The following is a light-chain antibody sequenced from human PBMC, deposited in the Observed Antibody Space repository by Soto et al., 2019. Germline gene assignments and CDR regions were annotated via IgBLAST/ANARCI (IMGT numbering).Light chain of an antibody. Sequence: IVLTQSQATLSLSPGEVATLSCRASQRVSSYLAWYQQKPGQAPRLLIYDASSRATGIPARFSASGFGTDFTLTIASLEPEDFAVYYCQQRSNWHLTFGGGTKVDIK. CDR2: DAS. CDR1: QRVSSY. J-gene: IGKJ4*01. CDR3: QQRSNWHLT. V-gene: IGKV3-11*01.